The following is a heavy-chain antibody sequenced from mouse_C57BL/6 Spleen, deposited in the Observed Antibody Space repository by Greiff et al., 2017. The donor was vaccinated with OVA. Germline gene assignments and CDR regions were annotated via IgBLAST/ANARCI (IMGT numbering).Heavy chain of an antibody. D-gene: IGHD1-1*01. CDR2: IDPETGGT. Sequence: QVQLQQSGAELVRPGASVTLSCKASGYTFTDYEMPWVKQTPVHGLEWIGAIDPETGGTAYNQKFKGKAILTADKSSSTAYMELRSLTSEDSAVYYCTRYTTDFDYWGQGTTLTVSS. V-gene: IGHV1-15*01. J-gene: IGHJ2*01. CDR3: TRYTTDFDY. CDR1: GYTFTDYE.